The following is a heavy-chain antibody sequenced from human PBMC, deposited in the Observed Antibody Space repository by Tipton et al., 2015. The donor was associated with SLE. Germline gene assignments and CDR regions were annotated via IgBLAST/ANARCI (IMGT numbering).Heavy chain of an antibody. V-gene: IGHV4-38-2*02. Sequence: TLSLTCTVSGGSFSSGYYWGWIRQPPGKGLEWIGSIYHIGSTYYNPSLKSRVTISVDTSKNQFSLRLTSVTAADTAVYYCALQYDSTGYYWFWGQGTLVTVSS. J-gene: IGHJ4*02. CDR3: ALQYDSTGYYWF. D-gene: IGHD3-22*01. CDR1: GGSFSSGYY. CDR2: IYHIGST.